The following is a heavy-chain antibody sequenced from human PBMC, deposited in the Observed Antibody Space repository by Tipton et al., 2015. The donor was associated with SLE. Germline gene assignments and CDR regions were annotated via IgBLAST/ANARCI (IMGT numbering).Heavy chain of an antibody. D-gene: IGHD6-19*01. V-gene: IGHV4-4*07. Sequence: TLSLTCTLSGGSISGYYWSWIRQPAGKGLEWIGRIYTSGSTNYNPSLKSRVTMSVDTSKNQFSLKLRSVTAADTAVYYCASGSLYSSGWDLDYWGQGTLVTVSS. CDR1: GGSISGYY. J-gene: IGHJ4*02. CDR3: ASGSLYSSGWDLDY. CDR2: IYTSGST.